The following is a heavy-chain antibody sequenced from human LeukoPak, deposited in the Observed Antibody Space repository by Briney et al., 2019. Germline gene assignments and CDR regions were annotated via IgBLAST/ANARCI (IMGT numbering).Heavy chain of an antibody. Sequence: TGGSLRLSCAASGFTFSGSAMHWVRQASGKGLEWVGRIRSKANRYATAYAASVKGRFTISRDDSKNTAYLQMNSLKTEDTAVYYCTRRGRVNDYWGQGTLVTVSS. CDR2: IRSKANRYAT. V-gene: IGHV3-73*01. D-gene: IGHD3-10*01. J-gene: IGHJ4*02. CDR3: TRRGRVNDY. CDR1: GFTFSGSA.